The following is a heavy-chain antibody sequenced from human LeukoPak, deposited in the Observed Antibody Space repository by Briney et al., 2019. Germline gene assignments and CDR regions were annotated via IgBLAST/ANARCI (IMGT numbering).Heavy chain of an antibody. CDR2: IYYSGST. J-gene: IGHJ4*02. CDR3: AGRSGYYTLTYFDY. Sequence: PSETLSLTCTVSGGSISSYYWSWIRQPPGKGLEWIGYIYYSGSTNYNPSLKSRVTISVDTSKNQFSLKLSSVTAADTAVYYCAGRSGYYTLTYFDYWGQGTLVTVSS. D-gene: IGHD3-3*01. V-gene: IGHV4-59*01. CDR1: GGSISSYY.